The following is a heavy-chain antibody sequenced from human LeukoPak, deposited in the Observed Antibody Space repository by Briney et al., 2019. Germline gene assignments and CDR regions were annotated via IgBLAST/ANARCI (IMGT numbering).Heavy chain of an antibody. CDR2: IKQDGSEK. CDR3: ARDPYRIVVVPHYFDY. J-gene: IGHJ4*02. CDR1: GFTLSSYD. V-gene: IGHV3-7*01. D-gene: IGHD3-22*01. Sequence: GGSLRLSCAASGFTLSSYDMSWVRQAPGKGLEWVANIKQDGSEKYYVDSVKGRFTISRDNAKSSLYLQMNSLRAEDTAVYYCARDPYRIVVVPHYFDYWGQGTLVTVSS.